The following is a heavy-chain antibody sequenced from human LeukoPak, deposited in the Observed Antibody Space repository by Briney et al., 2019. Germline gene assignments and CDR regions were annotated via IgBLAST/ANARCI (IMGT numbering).Heavy chain of an antibody. V-gene: IGHV4-61*05. D-gene: IGHD4-17*01. CDR3: ARGGLRHFDF. Sequence: SETLSLTCTSGGSISSSSYYWGWIRQPPGKGLEWIGYIYYSGGTNYNPSLKSRVTMSVDTSKNQFSLNLSSVTAADTAIFYCARGGLRHFDFWGQGALVTVSS. CDR1: GGSISSSSYY. CDR2: IYYSGGT. J-gene: IGHJ4*02.